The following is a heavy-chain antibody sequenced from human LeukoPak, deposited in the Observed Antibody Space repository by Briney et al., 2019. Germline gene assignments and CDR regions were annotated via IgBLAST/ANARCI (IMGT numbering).Heavy chain of an antibody. J-gene: IGHJ4*02. Sequence: GGSLRLSCAASGFTFSSYWMSWVRQAPGKGLEWVANIKQDGSEKYYVDSVKGRFTISRDNAKNSLYLQMNSLRAEDTAVYYCARGAATRTVTRPYDYWGQGTLVTASS. D-gene: IGHD4-17*01. CDR2: IKQDGSEK. V-gene: IGHV3-7*01. CDR1: GFTFSSYW. CDR3: ARGAATRTVTRPYDY.